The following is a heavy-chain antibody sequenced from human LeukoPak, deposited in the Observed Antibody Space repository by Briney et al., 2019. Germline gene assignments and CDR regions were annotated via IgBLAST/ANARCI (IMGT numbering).Heavy chain of an antibody. Sequence: GSLKISCKASGYTFTSYGISWVRQAPGQGLEWMGWISAYNGNTNYAQKLQGRVTMTTDTSTSTAYMELRSLRSDDTAVYYCARVSVATRHFDYWGQGTLVTVSS. CDR1: GYTFTSYG. V-gene: IGHV1-18*01. CDR3: ARVSVATRHFDY. D-gene: IGHD5-12*01. J-gene: IGHJ4*02. CDR2: ISAYNGNT.